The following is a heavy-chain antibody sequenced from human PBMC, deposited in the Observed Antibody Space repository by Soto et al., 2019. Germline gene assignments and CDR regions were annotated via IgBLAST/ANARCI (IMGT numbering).Heavy chain of an antibody. CDR2: INHSGST. CDR1: GGSFSGYY. Sequence: PSETLSLTCAVYGGSFSGYYWSWIRQPPGKGLEWIGEINHSGSTNYNPSLKSRVTISVDTSRNQFFLKLSSVTAADTAVYYCARHVRNCSRGRCYASLDYWGQGTLVTVSS. CDR3: ARHVRNCSRGRCYASLDY. V-gene: IGHV4-34*01. D-gene: IGHD2-2*01. J-gene: IGHJ4*02.